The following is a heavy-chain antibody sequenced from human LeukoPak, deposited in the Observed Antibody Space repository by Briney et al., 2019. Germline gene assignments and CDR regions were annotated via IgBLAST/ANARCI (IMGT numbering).Heavy chain of an antibody. J-gene: IGHJ4*02. D-gene: IGHD3-10*01. V-gene: IGHV3-21*01. CDR3: YASGTYYNDY. CDR1: GFFFRCYR. Sequence: GGSLRLFCTASGFFFRCYRVNLVRPASGKGLEWVPSFSSGSLHMLYAVSVEGRFAIPRDNAKSSLYLEMNSLRAEDTAVYYCYASGTYYNDYWGQGTLVTVSS. CDR2: FSSGSLHM.